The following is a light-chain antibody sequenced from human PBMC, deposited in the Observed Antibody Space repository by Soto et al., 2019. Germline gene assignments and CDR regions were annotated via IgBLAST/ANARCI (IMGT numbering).Light chain of an antibody. V-gene: IGLV2-23*02. Sequence: QSALTQPASVSGSPGQSITISCTGTSSDVGSYNLVSWYQQHPGKAPKLMIYEVSKWPSGVSNCFSGSKSGNTASLTISGLQAEDEADYYCGSYAGRSTLVFGGGTKLTVL. J-gene: IGLJ3*02. CDR1: SSDVGSYNL. CDR2: EVS. CDR3: GSYAGRSTLV.